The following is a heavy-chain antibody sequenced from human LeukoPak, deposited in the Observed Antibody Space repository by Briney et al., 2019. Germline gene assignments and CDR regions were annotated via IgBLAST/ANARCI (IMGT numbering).Heavy chain of an antibody. D-gene: IGHD1-1*01. CDR2: IYYSGST. CDR3: ARTRVQPYFDY. CDR1: GGSISNGGYY. Sequence: PSETLSLTCIVSGGSISNGGYYWSWIRQHPGKGLEWIGYIYYSGSTNYNPSLKSRVTISVDTSKNQFSLKLSSVTAADTAVYYCARTRVQPYFDYWGQGTLVTVSS. V-gene: IGHV4-61*08. J-gene: IGHJ4*02.